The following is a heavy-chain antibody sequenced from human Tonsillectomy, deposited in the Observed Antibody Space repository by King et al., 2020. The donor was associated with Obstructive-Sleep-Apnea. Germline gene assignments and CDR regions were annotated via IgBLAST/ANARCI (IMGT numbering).Heavy chain of an antibody. V-gene: IGHV4-34*01. CDR3: ARGSPVLRFLEWLSPYYYYGMDV. J-gene: IGHJ6*02. CDR2: INHSGST. D-gene: IGHD3-3*01. CDR1: GGSFSGYY. Sequence: VQLQQWGAGLLKPSETLSLPCAVYGGSFSGYYWSWIRQPPGKGLEWIGEINHSGSTNYNPSLKSRVTISVDTSKNQFSLKLSSVTAADTAVYYCARGSPVLRFLEWLSPYYYYGMDVWGQGTTVTVSS.